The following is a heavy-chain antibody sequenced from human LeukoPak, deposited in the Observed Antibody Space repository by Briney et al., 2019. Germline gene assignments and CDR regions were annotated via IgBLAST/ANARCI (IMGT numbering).Heavy chain of an antibody. CDR3: ARHPPRDGSAFDY. CDR1: GGSISSGSYY. CDR2: MYYSGTT. J-gene: IGHJ4*02. Sequence: SETLSLTCTVSGGSISSGSYYWGWIRQPPGKGLEWIASMYYSGTTFYSPSLKSRVTISVGTSKNQLSLKLGSVTAADTAVYYCARHPPRDGSAFDYWGQGTLVTVSS. V-gene: IGHV4-39*01.